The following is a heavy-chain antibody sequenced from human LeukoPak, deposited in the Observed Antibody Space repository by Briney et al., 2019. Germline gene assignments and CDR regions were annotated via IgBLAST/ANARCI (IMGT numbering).Heavy chain of an antibody. Sequence: GGSLRLSCAASGFTFSSYSMNWVRQAPGKGLEWVSSISSSSSYIYYADSVKGRFTISRDNAKNSLYLQMNSLRAEDTAVYYCARDSLPYYYDSSGYSGDPNWFDPWGQGTLVTVSS. CDR3: ARDSLPYYYDSSGYSGDPNWFDP. V-gene: IGHV3-21*01. CDR1: GFTFSSYS. CDR2: ISSSSSYI. J-gene: IGHJ5*02. D-gene: IGHD3-22*01.